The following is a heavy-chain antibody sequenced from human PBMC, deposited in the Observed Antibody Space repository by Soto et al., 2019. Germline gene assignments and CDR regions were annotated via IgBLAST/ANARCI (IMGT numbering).Heavy chain of an antibody. Sequence: RISFPGSGVYFLNFAFNWVPPGPGKGLEWVGFIRGETNGGTADYAASLKGRITISRDDSKSIAYLEINSLQTEDTAVYYCTRYYYESSGYYVDWGQGTLVTVYS. CDR3: TRYYYESSGYYVD. CDR2: IRGETNGGTA. D-gene: IGHD3-22*01. V-gene: IGHV3-49*02. CDR1: GVYFLNFA. J-gene: IGHJ4*02.